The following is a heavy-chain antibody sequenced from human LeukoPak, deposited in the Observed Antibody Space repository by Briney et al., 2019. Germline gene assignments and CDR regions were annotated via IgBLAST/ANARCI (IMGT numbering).Heavy chain of an antibody. CDR2: VNADGSDT. D-gene: IGHD1-14*01. J-gene: IGHJ4*02. CDR3: AREDEVTTTFDY. V-gene: IGHV3-74*01. Sequence: GGSLRLSCAASGFTFINYWVHWVRQAPGKGLVWVSRVNADGSDTNYADSVKGRFTISRDNAKNTLYLQMHSLRAEDTAVYYCAREDEVTTTFDYWGQGTLVTVSS. CDR1: GFTFINYW.